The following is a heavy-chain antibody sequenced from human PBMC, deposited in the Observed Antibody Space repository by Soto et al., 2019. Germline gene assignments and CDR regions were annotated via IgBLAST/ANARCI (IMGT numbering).Heavy chain of an antibody. J-gene: IGHJ6*02. D-gene: IGHD6-13*01. V-gene: IGHV4-39*01. CDR2: IYYSGST. Sequence: SETLSLTCSVSGGSISGSSYCWGWIRQPPGKGLEWIGSIYYSGSTYYNPSLKSRVTISVDTSKNQFSLKLSSVTAADTAVYYCARHGGGSSWFYYYYGMDVWGQGTTVTVSS. CDR3: ARHGGGSSWFYYYYGMDV. CDR1: GGSISGSSYC.